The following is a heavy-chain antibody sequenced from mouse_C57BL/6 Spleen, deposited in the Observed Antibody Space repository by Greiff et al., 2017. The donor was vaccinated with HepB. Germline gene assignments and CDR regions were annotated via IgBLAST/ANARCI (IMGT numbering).Heavy chain of an antibody. J-gene: IGHJ3*01. D-gene: IGHD2-3*01. CDR3: TREGDGYLFAY. CDR1: GYTFTDYE. V-gene: IGHV1-15*01. CDR2: IDPETGGT. Sequence: VQLQQSGAELVRPGASVTLSCKASGYTFTDYEMHWVKQTPVHGLEWIGAIDPETGGTAYNQKFKGKAILTADKSSSTAYMELRSLTSEDSAVYYCTREGDGYLFAYWGQGTLVTVSA.